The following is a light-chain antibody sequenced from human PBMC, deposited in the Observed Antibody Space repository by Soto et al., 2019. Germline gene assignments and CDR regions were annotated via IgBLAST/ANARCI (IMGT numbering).Light chain of an antibody. J-gene: IGLJ1*01. V-gene: IGLV2-14*01. CDR1: SSDVFYYNY. CDR2: EVS. CDR3: SSYTSSNIRV. Sequence: QSALTQPASVSGSPGQSITISCTGTSSDVFYYNYVSWYQQHPGKAPKLMIYEVSNRPSGFSNRFSGSKSGNTASLTISGLQAEDEADYYCSSYTSSNIRVFGTGTKLTVL.